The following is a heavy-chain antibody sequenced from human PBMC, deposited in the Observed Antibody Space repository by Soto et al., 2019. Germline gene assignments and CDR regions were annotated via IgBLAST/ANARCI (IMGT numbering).Heavy chain of an antibody. J-gene: IGHJ4*02. CDR3: AREDGVVGSSSAFDH. CDR1: GFTFSDYW. V-gene: IGHV3-7*01. CDR2: IKFDGSVK. D-gene: IGHD1-26*01. Sequence: GGSLRLSCAASGFTFSDYWMSWVRQAPGKGPEWVANIKFDGSVKQYVDSVRGRFTISRDNSKDSLYLQMNRLRAEDTAIYYCAREDGVVGSSSAFDHWGLGTLVTVSS.